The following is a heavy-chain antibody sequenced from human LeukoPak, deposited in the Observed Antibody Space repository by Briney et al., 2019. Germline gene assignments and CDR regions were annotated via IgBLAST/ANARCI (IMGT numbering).Heavy chain of an antibody. J-gene: IGHJ4*02. CDR1: GFTFSSYA. CDR2: ISYDGSNK. CDR3: ARARVYCSGGSCYSTFFDY. Sequence: GGSLRLSCAASGFTFSSYAMHWVRQAPGKGLEWVAVISYDGSNKYYADSVKGRFTISRDNSKNTLYLQMNSLRAQDTAVYYCARARVYCSGGSCYSTFFDYWGQGTLVTVSS. D-gene: IGHD2-15*01. V-gene: IGHV3-30-3*01.